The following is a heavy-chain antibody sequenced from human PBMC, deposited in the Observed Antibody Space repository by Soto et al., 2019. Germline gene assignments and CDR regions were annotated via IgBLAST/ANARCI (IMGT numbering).Heavy chain of an antibody. CDR3: ARWGCSGPTCNLSHRSYDL. J-gene: IGHJ4*02. Sequence: QVQLVESGGGGVQPGMSLRLSCAASGFIFNEYGMHGVRQAPGKWLEGVAVIWDDGSNKYYADSVKGRCTISRDNSKNTMSLHSNTLRSEAMAVYYCARWGCSGPTCNLSHRSYDLWGQGTLVTVSS. CDR2: IWDDGSNK. CDR1: GFIFNEYG. D-gene: IGHD2-15*01. V-gene: IGHV3-33*03.